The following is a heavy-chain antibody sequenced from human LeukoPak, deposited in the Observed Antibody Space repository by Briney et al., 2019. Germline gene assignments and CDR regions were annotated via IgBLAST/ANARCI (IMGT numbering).Heavy chain of an antibody. CDR3: ARHLFSTIRNPTFDY. D-gene: IGHD3-3*02. J-gene: IGHJ4*02. Sequence: PSETLSLTCSVSGGSISSGNYYWAWIRQPPGKGLEWLGSFYYTGSTYNTYDNPPLTNRVSISVDTSKNQFSLKLSSVTAADTALYYCARHLFSTIRNPTFDYWGQGTLVTVSS. CDR2: FYYTGSTYNT. V-gene: IGHV4-39*01. CDR1: GGSISSGNYY.